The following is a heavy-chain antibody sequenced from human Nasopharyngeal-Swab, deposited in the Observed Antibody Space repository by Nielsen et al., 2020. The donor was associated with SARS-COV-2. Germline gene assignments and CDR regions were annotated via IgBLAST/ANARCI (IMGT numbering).Heavy chain of an antibody. CDR1: GGSISSSSYY. Sequence: SETLSLTCTVSGGSISSSSYYWGWIRRPPGKGLEWIGSIYYSGSTYYNPSLKSRVTISVDTSKNQFSLKLSSVTAADTAVYYCARHDSSGWYFDYWGQGTLVTVSS. J-gene: IGHJ4*02. CDR3: ARHDSSGWYFDY. D-gene: IGHD6-19*01. V-gene: IGHV4-39*01. CDR2: IYYSGST.